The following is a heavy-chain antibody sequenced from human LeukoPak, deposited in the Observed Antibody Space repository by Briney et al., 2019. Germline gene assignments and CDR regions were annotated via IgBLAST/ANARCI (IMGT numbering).Heavy chain of an antibody. CDR1: GFTFSSYG. V-gene: IGHV3-30*18. Sequence: GGSLRLSCAASGFTFSSYGMHWVRQAPGKGLEWVAVISYGGSNKYYADSVKGRFTISRDNSKNTLYLQMNSLRAEDTAVYYCAKDRSSRGYYYYYYMDVWGKGTTVTVSS. CDR2: ISYGGSNK. CDR3: AKDRSSRGYYYYYYMDV. D-gene: IGHD6-13*01. J-gene: IGHJ6*03.